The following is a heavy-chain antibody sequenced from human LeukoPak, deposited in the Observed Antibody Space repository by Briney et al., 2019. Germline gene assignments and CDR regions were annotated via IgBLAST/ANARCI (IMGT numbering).Heavy chain of an antibody. V-gene: IGHV4-59*01. CDR1: GGSISSYY. Sequence: PSETLSLTCTVSGGSISSYYWSWIRQPPGKGLEWIGYIYYSGSTNYNPSLKSRVTISVDTSKNQFSLKLSSVTAADTAVYYCARGYSSIVVVPAAIYDYWGQGTLVTVSS. D-gene: IGHD2-2*01. CDR2: IYYSGST. J-gene: IGHJ4*02. CDR3: ARGYSSIVVVPAAIYDY.